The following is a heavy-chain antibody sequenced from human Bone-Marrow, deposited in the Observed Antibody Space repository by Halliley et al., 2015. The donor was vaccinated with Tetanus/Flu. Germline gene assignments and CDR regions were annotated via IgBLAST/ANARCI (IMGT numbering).Heavy chain of an antibody. J-gene: IGHJ6*02. CDR3: AREAYSYYGMDA. V-gene: IGHV4-59*01. Sequence: TLSLTCTVSGGSIGNYYWTWIRQPPGKGLEWIGYIYYRGGTNYNRPLKSRVTISVDKSKNQFSVNLRSVTAADTAVYYCAREAYSYYGMDAWGQGTTVIVSS. CDR1: GGSIGNYY. CDR2: IYYRGGT.